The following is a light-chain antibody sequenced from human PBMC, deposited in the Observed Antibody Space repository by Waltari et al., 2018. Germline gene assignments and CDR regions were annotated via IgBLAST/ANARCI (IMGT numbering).Light chain of an antibody. J-gene: IGLJ3*02. CDR2: VNSECSH. CDR3: QTWGTGIWV. V-gene: IGLV4-69*01. CDR1: SGHSSNV. Sequence: QLVLTQSPSASASLGASVKLTCTLSSGHSSNVVAWHQQQPEKGPRYLMKVNSECSHTKGDGIPDRFSGSSSETERYLTISSLQSDDEADYYCQTWGTGIWVFGGGTRLTVL.